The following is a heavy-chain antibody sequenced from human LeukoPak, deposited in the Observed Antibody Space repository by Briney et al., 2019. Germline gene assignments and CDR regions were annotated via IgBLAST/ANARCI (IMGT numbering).Heavy chain of an antibody. CDR2: TYYRSKWYN. CDR1: GDSVSSNSAA. D-gene: IGHD1-26*01. Sequence: TSQTLSLTCAISGDSVSSNSAAWNRIRQSPSRGLEWLGRTYYRSKWYNDYAVSVKSRITINPDTSKNQFSLQLNSVTPEDTAVYYCARLGPFKRGAFDIWGQGTMVTVSS. CDR3: ARLGPFKRGAFDI. V-gene: IGHV6-1*01. J-gene: IGHJ3*02.